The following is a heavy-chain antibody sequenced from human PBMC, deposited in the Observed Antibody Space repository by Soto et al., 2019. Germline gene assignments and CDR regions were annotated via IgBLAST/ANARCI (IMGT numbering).Heavy chain of an antibody. D-gene: IGHD3-3*01. CDR1: CGSISSSSYY. Sequence: SETLSLTCTVSCGSISSSSYYWGWIRQPPGKGLEWIGSIYYSGSTYYNPSLKSRVTISVDTSKNQFSLKLSSVTAADTAVYYCATIKRITIFGVVPPNWFDPWGQGTLVTVSS. CDR3: ATIKRITIFGVVPPNWFDP. CDR2: IYYSGST. V-gene: IGHV4-39*01. J-gene: IGHJ5*02.